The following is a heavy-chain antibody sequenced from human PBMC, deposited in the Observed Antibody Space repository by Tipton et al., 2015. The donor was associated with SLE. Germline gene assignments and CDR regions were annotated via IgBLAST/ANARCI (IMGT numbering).Heavy chain of an antibody. CDR3: ARGAKERITLVRVRPYYFDY. V-gene: IGHV4-34*01. Sequence: TLSLTCAVYGGSFSGYYWSWIRPPPGKGLEWIGESNPSGSTNYNPSLKSRVTISVDTSKNQPSLKLTSVTAADTSVYYCARGAKERITLVRVRPYYFDYWGQGSLVTVSS. CDR1: GGSFSGYY. J-gene: IGHJ4*01. CDR2: SNPSGST. D-gene: IGHD3-10*01.